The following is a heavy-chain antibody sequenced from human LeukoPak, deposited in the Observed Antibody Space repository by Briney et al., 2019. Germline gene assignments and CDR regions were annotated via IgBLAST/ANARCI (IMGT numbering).Heavy chain of an antibody. CDR1: GFTFRDHY. Sequence: GGSLRLSCVVSGFTFRDHYMAWIRQAPAQGLEWIAYIGTRGRPLYFADSVKGRISASRDDGVNSLFLQMEGLTVEGTAIYYCARRALGPIGAFDHWGQGALVTVSS. CDR3: ARRALGPIGAFDH. J-gene: IGHJ4*02. CDR2: IGTRGRPL. D-gene: IGHD3-10*01. V-gene: IGHV3-11*01.